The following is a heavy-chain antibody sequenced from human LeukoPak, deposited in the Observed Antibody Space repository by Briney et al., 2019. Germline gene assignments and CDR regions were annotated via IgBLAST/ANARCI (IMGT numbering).Heavy chain of an antibody. Sequence: PGRSLRLSCAASGFTFSSHGMHWVRQAPGKGLEWVALIWYDGSKKYYADSVKGRFTISRDSSKNTLYLQMNSLRAEDTAVYYCARDATISRLPFDYWGQGTLVTVSS. D-gene: IGHD5-12*01. CDR2: IWYDGSKK. J-gene: IGHJ4*02. V-gene: IGHV3-33*01. CDR1: GFTFSSHG. CDR3: ARDATISRLPFDY.